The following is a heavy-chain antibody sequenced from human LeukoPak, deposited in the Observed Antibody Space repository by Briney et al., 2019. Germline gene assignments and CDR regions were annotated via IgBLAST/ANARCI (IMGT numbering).Heavy chain of an antibody. CDR1: GFTFSSYE. Sequence: GGSLRLSCAASGFTFSSYEMNWVRQAPGKGLEWVSYISSSGSTMYYADSVKGRFTISRDNAKNSLYLQMNSLRAEDTAVYYCAGGDSSLNWFDPWGQGTLVTVSS. CDR2: ISSSGSTM. D-gene: IGHD6-13*01. V-gene: IGHV3-48*03. J-gene: IGHJ5*02. CDR3: AGGDSSLNWFDP.